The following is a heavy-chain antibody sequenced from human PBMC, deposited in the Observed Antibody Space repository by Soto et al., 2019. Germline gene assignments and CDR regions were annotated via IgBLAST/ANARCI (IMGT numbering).Heavy chain of an antibody. CDR2: LSPTTGGT. V-gene: IGHV1-2*02. Sequence: GPSVKVSCKTSGNTLTSFYIHWVRQAPGQGLEWVGRLSPTTGGTNYAQHFRGRVTVTWDMSTFTAYMELSSLIYEDTAVYYCARPPGYVTDWYYFDTWGQGTQVTVSS. D-gene: IGHD3-9*01. J-gene: IGHJ4*02. CDR1: GNTLTSFY. CDR3: ARPPGYVTDWYYFDT.